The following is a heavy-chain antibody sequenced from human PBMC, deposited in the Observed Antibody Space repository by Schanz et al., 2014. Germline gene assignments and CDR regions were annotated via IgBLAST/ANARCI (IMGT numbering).Heavy chain of an antibody. Sequence: VQLVESGGGVVQPGRSLRLSCAASGFTFSSYGMHWVRQAPGKGLEWISYITTSTSYTNYADSVKGRFTISRDNSKNTLYLQMNSLRAEDTAVYYCIRGDIMVVPVAHFWGQGILVTVSS. CDR3: IRGDIMVVPVAHF. V-gene: IGHV3-21*05. CDR2: ITTSTSYT. D-gene: IGHD2-2*01. J-gene: IGHJ4*02. CDR1: GFTFSSYG.